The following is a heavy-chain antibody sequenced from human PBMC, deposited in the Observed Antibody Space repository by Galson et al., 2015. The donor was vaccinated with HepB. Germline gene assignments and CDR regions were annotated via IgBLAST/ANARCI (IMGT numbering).Heavy chain of an antibody. CDR2: IKSKTDGGTT. V-gene: IGHV3-15*07. Sequence: SLRLSCAASGFTFSNAWMNWVRQAPGKGLEWVGRIKSKTDGGTTDYAAPVKGRFTISRDDSKNTLYLQMNSLNTEDTAVYYCAFGGSSVLRYFDWLPREVGGAFDIWGQGTMITVSS. CDR1: GFTFSNAW. J-gene: IGHJ3*02. CDR3: AFGGSSVLRYFDWLPREVGGAFDI. D-gene: IGHD3-9*01.